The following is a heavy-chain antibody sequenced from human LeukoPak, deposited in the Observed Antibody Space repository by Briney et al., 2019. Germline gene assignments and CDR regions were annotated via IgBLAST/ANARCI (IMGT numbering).Heavy chain of an antibody. CDR2: ISGSGGST. Sequence: GGSLRLSCAASGFTFSSYAMSWVRQAPGKGLEWVSCISGSGGSTYYADSVKGRFTISRDNSKNTLYLQMNSLRAEDTAVYYCAKESGITIFGVVIGGQGYYFDYWDQGTLVTVSS. CDR1: GFTFSSYA. D-gene: IGHD3-3*01. J-gene: IGHJ4*02. CDR3: AKESGITIFGVVIGGQGYYFDY. V-gene: IGHV3-23*01.